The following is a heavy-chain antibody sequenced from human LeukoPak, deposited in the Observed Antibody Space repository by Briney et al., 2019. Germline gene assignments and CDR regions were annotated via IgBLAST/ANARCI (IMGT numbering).Heavy chain of an antibody. V-gene: IGHV4-61*01. CDR3: ASFYYGSGSKYYFDY. D-gene: IGHD3-10*01. J-gene: IGHJ4*02. Sequence: PSETLSLTCTVSGGSVSSGSYYWSWIRQPPGKGLEWIGYIYYSGSTNYNPPLKSRVTISVDTSKNQFSLKLSSVTAADTAVYYCASFYYGSGSKYYFDYWGQGTLVTVSS. CDR2: IYYSGST. CDR1: GGSVSSGSYY.